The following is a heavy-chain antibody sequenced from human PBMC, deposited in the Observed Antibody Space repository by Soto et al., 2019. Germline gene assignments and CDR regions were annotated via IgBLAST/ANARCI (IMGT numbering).Heavy chain of an antibody. J-gene: IGHJ6*02. CDR2: IKSKTDGGTT. Sequence: GGSLRLSCAASGFTFSNAWMNWVRQAPGKGLEWVGRIKSKTDGGTTDYAAPVKGRFTISRDDSKNTLYLQMNSLKTEDTAVYYCTTYSSSSDRTGIHYGMDVWGQGTTVTVSS. CDR1: GFTFSNAW. D-gene: IGHD6-13*01. CDR3: TTYSSSSDRTGIHYGMDV. V-gene: IGHV3-15*07.